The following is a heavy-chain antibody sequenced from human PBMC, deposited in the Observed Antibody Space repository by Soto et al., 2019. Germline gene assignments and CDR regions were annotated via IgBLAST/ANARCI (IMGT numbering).Heavy chain of an antibody. V-gene: IGHV5-10-1*01. J-gene: IGHJ6*04. CDR2: IDPSDSYT. CDR1: GSSFTDYW. Sequence: EVQLVQSGAEVKKPGESLTISCKGSGSSFTDYWITWVRQMPGKGLEWMGRIDPSDSYTHYSPSFQGHVTISVDKSINPAYRRWSSLKASDSAKYYWARHGGGRIALTIFNGMDVWGKGTAVTVSS. D-gene: IGHD6-13*01. CDR3: ARHGGGRIALTIFNGMDV.